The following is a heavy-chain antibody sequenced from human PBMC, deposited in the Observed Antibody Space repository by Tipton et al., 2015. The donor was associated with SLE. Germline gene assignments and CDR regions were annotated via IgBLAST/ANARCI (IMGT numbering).Heavy chain of an antibody. V-gene: IGHV3-7*01. Sequence: GSLRLSCEASGFTFSSYWMSWVRQAPGKGLEWVANIKQDGSDKYYADSVKGRFTISRDNSKNTLYLQMNSLRAEDTAVYYCAKDRIVGATYDAFDIWGQGTMVTVSS. J-gene: IGHJ3*02. CDR1: GFTFSSYW. CDR2: IKQDGSDK. CDR3: AKDRIVGATYDAFDI. D-gene: IGHD1-26*01.